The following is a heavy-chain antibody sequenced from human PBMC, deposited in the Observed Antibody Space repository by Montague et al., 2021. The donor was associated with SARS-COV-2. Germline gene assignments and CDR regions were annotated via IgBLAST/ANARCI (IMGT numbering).Heavy chain of an antibody. J-gene: IGHJ6*02. CDR3: TREGYQVLWSDYYYYGMDV. Sequence: SETLSLTCAVYGGSFSGYYWSWIRQPPGKGPEWIGEISHSGSTNYNPSLKSRVTISVDTSKNQFSLKLSSVTAADTAVYYCTREGYQVLWSDYYYYGMDVWGQGTTVTVSS. V-gene: IGHV4-34*01. D-gene: IGHD2-2*01. CDR2: ISHSGST. CDR1: GGSFSGYY.